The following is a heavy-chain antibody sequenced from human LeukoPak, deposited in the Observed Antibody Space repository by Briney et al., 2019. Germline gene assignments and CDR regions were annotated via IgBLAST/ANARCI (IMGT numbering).Heavy chain of an antibody. CDR1: GGSFSGYY. Sequence: KASETLSLTCAVYGGSFSGYYWSWIRQPPGKGLEWIGEINHSGSTNYNPSLKSRVTISVDTSKNQFSLKLSSVTAADTAVYYCASLGYYYGSGTGGDYFDYWGQGTLVTVSS. CDR2: INHSGST. CDR3: ASLGYYYGSGTGGDYFDY. D-gene: IGHD3-10*01. J-gene: IGHJ4*02. V-gene: IGHV4-34*01.